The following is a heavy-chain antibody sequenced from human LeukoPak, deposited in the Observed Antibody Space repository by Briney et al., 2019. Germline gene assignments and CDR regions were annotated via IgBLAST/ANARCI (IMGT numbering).Heavy chain of an antibody. V-gene: IGHV3-21*04. CDR3: ARGTVGGSYFDY. CDR2: ITSSSSYI. CDR1: GFTFNRYN. D-gene: IGHD1-26*01. J-gene: IGHJ4*02. Sequence: PGGSLRLSCAASGFTFNRYNMNWVRQAPGKGLEWVSSITSSSSYIYYADSVKGRFTISRDNAKNSLYLQMNSLRAEDTAVYYCARGTVGGSYFDYWGQGTLVTVSS.